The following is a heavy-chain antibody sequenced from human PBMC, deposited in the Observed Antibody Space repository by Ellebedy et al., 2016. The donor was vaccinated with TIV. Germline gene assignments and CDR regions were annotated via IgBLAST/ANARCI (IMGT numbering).Heavy chain of an antibody. Sequence: GGSLRLXCAASGFTFSSYWMSWVRQAPGKGLEWVSAISDSGGRTYYADSVKGRFTISRDNSKNTLYLQMNSLRAEDTAVYYCAKSALVATISTDYWGQGTLVTVSS. D-gene: IGHD5-24*01. CDR3: AKSALVATISTDY. V-gene: IGHV3-23*01. CDR2: ISDSGGRT. CDR1: GFTFSSYW. J-gene: IGHJ4*02.